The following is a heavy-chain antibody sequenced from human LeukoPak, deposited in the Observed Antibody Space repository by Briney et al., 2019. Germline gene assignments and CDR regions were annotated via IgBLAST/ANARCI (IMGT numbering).Heavy chain of an antibody. J-gene: IGHJ4*02. V-gene: IGHV4-59*12. CDR2: IYYSGST. CDR1: GASISSYY. Sequence: SETLSLTCTVSGASISSYYWSWIRQPPGKGLDWIGYIYYSGSTNYNPSLKSRVTISVDTSKNQFSLNLSSVTAADTAVYYCAISLHIWGSYRSFEYWGQGTLVTVSS. D-gene: IGHD3-16*02. CDR3: AISLHIWGSYRSFEY.